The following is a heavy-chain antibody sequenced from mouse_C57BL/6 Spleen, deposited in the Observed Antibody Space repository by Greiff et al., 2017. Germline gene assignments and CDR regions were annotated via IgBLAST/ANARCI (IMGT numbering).Heavy chain of an antibody. Sequence: QVQLQQPGAELVKPGASVKMSCKASGYTFTSYWITWVKQRPGQGLEWIGDIYPGSGSTNYNEKFKSKATLTVDTSSSTAYMQLSSLTSEDSAVYYCARGDGYHWYFGVWGTGTTVTVSS. J-gene: IGHJ1*03. CDR1: GYTFTSYW. CDR2: IYPGSGST. V-gene: IGHV1-55*01. D-gene: IGHD2-3*01. CDR3: ARGDGYHWYFGV.